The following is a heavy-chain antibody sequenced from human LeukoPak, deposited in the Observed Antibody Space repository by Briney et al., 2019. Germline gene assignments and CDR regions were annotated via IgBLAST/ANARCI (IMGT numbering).Heavy chain of an antibody. Sequence: SETLSLTCSVSGASLSSYYWDWLRQSPGKGLEWIGYISDTGKTDSNPSLKSRVTISVDTSKNQFSLKLSSVTAADTAVYYCARSPNIVVVVAAHFDYWGQGTLVTVSS. D-gene: IGHD2-15*01. CDR2: ISDTGKT. V-gene: IGHV4-59*12. CDR1: GASLSSYY. J-gene: IGHJ4*02. CDR3: ARSPNIVVVVAAHFDY.